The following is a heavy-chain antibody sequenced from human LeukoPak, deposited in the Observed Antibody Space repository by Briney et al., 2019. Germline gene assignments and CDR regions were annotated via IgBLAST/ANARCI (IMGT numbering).Heavy chain of an antibody. CDR3: AKWTSFDFLAGPEID. V-gene: IGHV3-23*01. D-gene: IGHD3/OR15-3a*01. CDR2: VSGSGGST. CDR1: GFTFSSYA. Sequence: GGSLRLSCAASGFTFSSYAMSWVRQAPGKGLEWVSAVSGSGGSTYYADSGKGGFTISIDNSKNTLYLQMNSLRAEDTAVYYCAKWTSFDFLAGPEIDWGQGTLVTVSS. J-gene: IGHJ4*02.